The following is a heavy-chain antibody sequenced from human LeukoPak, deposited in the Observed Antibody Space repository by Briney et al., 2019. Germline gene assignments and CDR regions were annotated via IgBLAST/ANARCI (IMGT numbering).Heavy chain of an antibody. CDR3: ARDHRTYYYDSSGYRKPSGNGY. CDR2: INPNSGGT. CDR1: GYTFTGYY. V-gene: IGHV1-2*06. J-gene: IGHJ4*02. Sequence: ASVKVSCKASGYTFTGYYMHWVRQAPGQGLEWMGRINPNSGGTNYAQKFQGRVTMTRDTSISTAYMELSRLRSDDTAVYYCARDHRTYYYDSSGYRKPSGNGYWGQGTLVTVSS. D-gene: IGHD3-22*01.